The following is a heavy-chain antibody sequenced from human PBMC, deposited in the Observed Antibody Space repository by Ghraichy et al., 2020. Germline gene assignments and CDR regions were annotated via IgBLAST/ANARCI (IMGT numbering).Heavy chain of an antibody. CDR2: IYYSGST. CDR1: GGSISSYY. D-gene: IGHD3-22*01. Sequence: SETLSLTCTVSGGSISSYYWSWIRQPPGKGLEWIGYIYYSGSTNYNPSLKSRVTISVDTSKNQFSLKLSSVTAADTAVYYCARARYYDSSGYYYAEYPRFDAFDIWGQGTMVTVSS. V-gene: IGHV4-59*01. CDR3: ARARYYDSSGYYYAEYPRFDAFDI. J-gene: IGHJ3*02.